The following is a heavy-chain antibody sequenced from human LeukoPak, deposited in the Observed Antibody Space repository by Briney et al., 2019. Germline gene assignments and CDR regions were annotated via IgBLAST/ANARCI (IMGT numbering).Heavy chain of an antibody. J-gene: IGHJ5*02. CDR3: ARRDDFWSGYVWFDP. CDR1: GYTFTSYD. V-gene: IGHV1-8*01. CDR2: MNPNSGNT. Sequence: RASVKVFCKASGYTFTSYDINWVRQATGQGLEWMGWMNPNSGNTGYAQKFQGRVTMTRNTSISTAYMELSSLRSEDTAVYYCARRDDFWSGYVWFDPWGQGTLVTVSS. D-gene: IGHD3-3*01.